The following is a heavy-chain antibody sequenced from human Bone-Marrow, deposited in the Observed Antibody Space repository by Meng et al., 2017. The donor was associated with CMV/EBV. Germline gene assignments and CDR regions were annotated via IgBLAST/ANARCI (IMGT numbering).Heavy chain of an antibody. D-gene: IGHD3-3*01. Sequence: GGSLRLSCAASGFTFSSYAMHWVRQAPGKGLEWVAFIRYDGSNKYYADSVKGRFTISRDNSKNTLYLQMNSLRAEDTAVYYCARKMRQFWSGGGGMEVWGQGTTVTVSS. CDR2: IRYDGSNK. CDR1: GFTFSSYA. J-gene: IGHJ6*02. V-gene: IGHV3-30*02. CDR3: ARKMRQFWSGGGGMEV.